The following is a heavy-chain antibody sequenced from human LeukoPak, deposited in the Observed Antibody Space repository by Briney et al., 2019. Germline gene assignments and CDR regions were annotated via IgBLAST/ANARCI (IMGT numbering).Heavy chain of an antibody. V-gene: IGHV3-11*01. D-gene: IGHD3-22*01. Sequence: GGSLRLSCAASGFTLSDYYMSWIRQAPGKGLEWVSYISSSGSTIYYADSVKGRFTISRDNAKNSLYLQMNSLRAEDTAVFYCARRAWYYYDSSGSPFDYWGQGTLVTVSS. CDR1: GFTLSDYY. CDR2: ISSSGSTI. CDR3: ARRAWYYYDSSGSPFDY. J-gene: IGHJ4*02.